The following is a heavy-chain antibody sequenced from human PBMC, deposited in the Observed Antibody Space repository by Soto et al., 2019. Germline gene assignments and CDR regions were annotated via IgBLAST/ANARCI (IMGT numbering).Heavy chain of an antibody. D-gene: IGHD3-3*01. CDR3: ARDQRRYYDFWSGYYYYGMDV. CDR1: GWSFSGYY. V-gene: IGHV4-34*01. J-gene: IGHJ6*02. CDR2: INHSGST. Sequence: SETLSLTCAVYGWSFSGYYWSWIRQPPGKGLEWIGEINHSGSTNYNPSLKSRVTISVDTSKNQFSLKLSSVTAADTAVYYCARDQRRYYDFWSGYYYYGMDVWGQGTTVTVSS.